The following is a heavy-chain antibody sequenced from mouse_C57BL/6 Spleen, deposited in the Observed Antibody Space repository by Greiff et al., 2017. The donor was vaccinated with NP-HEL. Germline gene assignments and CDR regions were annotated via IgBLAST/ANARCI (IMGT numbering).Heavy chain of an antibody. Sequence: EVQGVESGGGLVKPGGSLKLSCAASGFTFSSYTMSWVRQTPEKRLEWVATISGGGGNTYYPDSVKGRFTISRDNAKNTLYLQMSSLRSEDTALYYCARRSGYYDAMDYWGQGTSVTVSS. CDR1: GFTFSSYT. V-gene: IGHV5-9*01. CDR2: ISGGGGNT. D-gene: IGHD3-1*01. J-gene: IGHJ4*01. CDR3: ARRSGYYDAMDY.